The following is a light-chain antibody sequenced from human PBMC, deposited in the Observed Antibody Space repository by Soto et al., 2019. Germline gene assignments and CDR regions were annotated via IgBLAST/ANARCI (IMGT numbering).Light chain of an antibody. CDR1: QSVSRN. J-gene: IGKJ1*01. CDR2: DAS. CDR3: QQYNNWLWT. V-gene: IGKV3-15*01. Sequence: EIVMTQSPATLSVSPGERATLSCRASQSVSRNVAWYQQKPGQAPRLLIHDASTRATGISVRFSGSGSGTDFTLTISSLHSEDFAGYYCQQYNNWLWTFGQGTKVEIK.